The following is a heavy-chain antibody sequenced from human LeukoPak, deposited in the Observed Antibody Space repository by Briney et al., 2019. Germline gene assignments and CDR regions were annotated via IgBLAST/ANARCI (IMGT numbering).Heavy chain of an antibody. CDR1: GLTFSSYV. V-gene: IGHV3-23*01. CDR2: ISDSGDST. J-gene: IGHJ4*02. Sequence: TGGSLRLSCAASGLTFSSYVMTWFRQAPGKGLEWVSVISDSGDSTYYADSVKGRFTISRDNSKNTLYLQMSSLRAEDTAVYYCATDPGTMIVVPWGQGTLVTVSS. CDR3: ATDPGTMIVVP. D-gene: IGHD3-22*01.